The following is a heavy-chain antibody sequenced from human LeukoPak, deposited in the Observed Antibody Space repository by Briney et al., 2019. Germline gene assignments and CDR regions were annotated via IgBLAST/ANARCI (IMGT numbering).Heavy chain of an antibody. CDR3: ARGYSSGWYYFDY. J-gene: IGHJ4*02. CDR1: GFTFSSYW. D-gene: IGHD6-19*01. CDR2: INSDGSST. V-gene: IGHV3-74*01. Sequence: PGGSLRLSCAASGFTFSSYWMHWVRQAPGKGLVWVSRINSDGSSTSYAASVKGRFTISRDNAKNTLYLQMNSLRAEDTAVYYCARGYSSGWYYFDYWGQGTLVTVSS.